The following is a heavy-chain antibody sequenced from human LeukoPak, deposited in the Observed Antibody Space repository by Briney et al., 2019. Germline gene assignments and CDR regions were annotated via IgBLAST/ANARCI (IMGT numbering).Heavy chain of an antibody. J-gene: IGHJ4*02. Sequence: GGSLRLSCAASGFTFSNYAMSWVRQAPGKGLEWVSAISGSGGSTYYADSVKGRFTISRDNSKNTLYLQMNSLRAEDTAVYYCAKAGGPTVVKAALDYWGQGTLVTVSS. CDR1: GFTFSNYA. V-gene: IGHV3-23*01. CDR3: AKAGGPTVVKAALDY. D-gene: IGHD4-23*01. CDR2: ISGSGGST.